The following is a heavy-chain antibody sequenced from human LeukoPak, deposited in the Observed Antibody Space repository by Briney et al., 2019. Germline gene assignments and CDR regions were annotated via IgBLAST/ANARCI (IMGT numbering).Heavy chain of an antibody. CDR3: ARDGGYRAIDY. CDR1: GFTFSSYS. CDR2: ISSSSYI. Sequence: GGSLRLSCAASGFTFSSYSMNWVRQAPGKGLEWVSSISSSSYIYYADSVKGRFTISRDNANNSLYLQMNSLRAEDTAVYYCARDGGYRAIDYWGQGTLVTVSS. V-gene: IGHV3-21*01. D-gene: IGHD5-12*01. J-gene: IGHJ4*02.